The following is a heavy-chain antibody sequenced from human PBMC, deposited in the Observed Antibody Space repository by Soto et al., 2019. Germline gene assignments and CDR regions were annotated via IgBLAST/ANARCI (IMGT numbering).Heavy chain of an antibody. J-gene: IGHJ6*03. CDR3: ARASPPDIVVVPHSSHPYYRDV. Sequence: QVQLVQSGAEVKKPGASVKVSCKASGYTFTSYGISWVRQAPGQGLEWMGWISAYNGNTNYAQKLQGIVTMTTDTSASTAYIELRSLRSDDTAVYSCARASPPDIVVVPHSSHPYYRDVLGKGTTVTFSS. V-gene: IGHV1-18*01. D-gene: IGHD2-2*01. CDR2: ISAYNGNT. CDR1: GYTFTSYG.